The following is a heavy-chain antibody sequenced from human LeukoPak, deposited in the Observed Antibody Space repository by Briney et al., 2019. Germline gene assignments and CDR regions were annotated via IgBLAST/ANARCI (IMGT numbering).Heavy chain of an antibody. CDR2: ISWNSGSI. CDR3: AKDPNYDSSGYYDY. D-gene: IGHD3-22*01. J-gene: IGHJ4*02. V-gene: IGHV3-9*01. CDR1: GFTFDDYA. Sequence: GGSLRLSCAASGFTFDDYAMHWVRQAPGKGLEWVSGISWNSGSIGYADSVKGRFTISRDNAKNSLYLQMNSLRAEDTALYYCAKDPNYDSSGYYDYWGQGTLVTVSS.